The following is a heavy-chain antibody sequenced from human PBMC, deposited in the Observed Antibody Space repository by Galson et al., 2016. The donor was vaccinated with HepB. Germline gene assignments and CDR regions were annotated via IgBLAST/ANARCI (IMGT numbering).Heavy chain of an antibody. CDR2: TYYRSKWHN. V-gene: IGHV6-1*01. CDR3: AREAPQVDRYYYGMDV. J-gene: IGHJ6*02. CDR1: GDSVSSNGAA. Sequence: CAISGDSVSSNGAAWNWIRQSPSRGLEWLGRTYYRSKWHNDYAESVKSRITLNPDTSNNQFSLHLNSVTPEDTAVYYCAREAPQVDRYYYGMDVWGQGTTVTVSS. D-gene: IGHD4/OR15-4a*01.